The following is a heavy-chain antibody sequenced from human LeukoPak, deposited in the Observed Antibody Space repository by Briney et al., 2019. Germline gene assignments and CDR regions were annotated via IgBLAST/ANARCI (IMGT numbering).Heavy chain of an antibody. V-gene: IGHV3-21*04. J-gene: IGHJ5*02. CDR2: ISSSSSYI. CDR1: GFTFSSYS. Sequence: PGGSLRLSCAASGFTFSSYSTNWVRQAPGKGLEWVSSISSSSSYIYYADSVKGRFTISRDNAKNSLYLQMNSLRSEDTAVYYCARDISVMVRGVRFDPWGQGTLVTVSS. D-gene: IGHD3-10*01. CDR3: ARDISVMVRGVRFDP.